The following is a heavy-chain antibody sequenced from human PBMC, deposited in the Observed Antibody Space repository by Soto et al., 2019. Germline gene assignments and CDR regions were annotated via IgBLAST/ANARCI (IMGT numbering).Heavy chain of an antibody. Sequence: GSLRLSCAASGFTFSSYSMNWVRQAPGKGLEWVSYISSSSSTIYYADSVKGRFTISRDNAKNSLYLQMNSLRDEDTAVYYCARDRVAAAGGYYGMDVWGQGTTVTVSS. V-gene: IGHV3-48*02. D-gene: IGHD6-13*01. CDR3: ARDRVAAAGGYYGMDV. J-gene: IGHJ6*02. CDR1: GFTFSSYS. CDR2: ISSSSSTI.